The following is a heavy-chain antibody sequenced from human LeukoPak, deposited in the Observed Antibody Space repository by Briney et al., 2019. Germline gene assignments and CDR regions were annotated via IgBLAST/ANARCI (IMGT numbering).Heavy chain of an antibody. CDR2: ISGSGGST. Sequence: PGGSLRLSCAASGFTLSSHWMTWVRQAPGKGLEWVSAISGSGGSTYYADSVKGRFTISRDNSKNTLYLQMNSLRAEDTAVYYCAKGESYSGYDPRLDYWGQGTLVTVSS. CDR1: GFTLSSHW. CDR3: AKGESYSGYDPRLDY. V-gene: IGHV3-23*01. J-gene: IGHJ4*02. D-gene: IGHD5-12*01.